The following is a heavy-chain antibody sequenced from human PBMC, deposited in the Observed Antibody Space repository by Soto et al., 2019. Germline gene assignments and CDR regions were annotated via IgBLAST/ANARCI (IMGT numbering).Heavy chain of an antibody. V-gene: IGHV4-39*01. CDR1: GGSISSSSYY. CDR3: ARRFSIGYVFHYYYGMDL. CDR2: IYYSGST. J-gene: IGHJ6*02. Sequence: PSETLSLTCTVSGGSISSSSYYWGWIRQPPGKGLEWNGSIYYSGSTYYNPSLKRRVTISVDTSKNQFSLKLSTMTAADTDVYYCARRFSIGYVFHYYYGMDLWGQGTTVPVSS. D-gene: IGHD5-12*01.